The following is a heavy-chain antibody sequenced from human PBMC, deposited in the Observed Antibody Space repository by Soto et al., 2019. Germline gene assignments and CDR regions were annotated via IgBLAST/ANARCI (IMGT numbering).Heavy chain of an antibody. CDR2: TYHRGST. Sequence: NPSETLSLTCSVSGVSISSYFWSWIRQPPGRGLEWIGYTYHRGSTNYSPSLKSRVAISLDTSENQFSLKVNSVTAADTAVYYCARIGGYHGPLDYWGQGTPVTVSS. V-gene: IGHV4-59*01. J-gene: IGHJ4*02. D-gene: IGHD3-16*02. CDR1: GVSISSYF. CDR3: ARIGGYHGPLDY.